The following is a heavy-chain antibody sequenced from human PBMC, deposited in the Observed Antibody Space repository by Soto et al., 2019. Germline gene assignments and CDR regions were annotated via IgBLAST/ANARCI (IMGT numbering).Heavy chain of an antibody. D-gene: IGHD3-22*01. V-gene: IGHV4-31*03. CDR2: IYYSGST. J-gene: IGHJ4*02. CDR1: GGSISSGGYY. CDR3: ARVFRAFDRKRTFDY. Sequence: QVQLQESGPGLVKPSQTLSLTCTVSGGSISSGGYYWSWIRQHPGKGLEWIGYIYYSGSTYYNPSLKSRVTISVDTSKNQCSLKLSSVTAADTAVYYCARVFRAFDRKRTFDYWGQGTLVTVSS.